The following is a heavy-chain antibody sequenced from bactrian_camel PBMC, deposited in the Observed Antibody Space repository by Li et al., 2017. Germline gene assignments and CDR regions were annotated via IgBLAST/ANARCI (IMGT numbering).Heavy chain of an antibody. CDR1: GYTSFIDC. CDR3: AAWAYSVCTVATGLAMNHW. CDR2: IDWDGKDV. V-gene: IGHV3S6*01. D-gene: IGHD6*01. J-gene: IGHJ4*01. Sequence: HVQLVESGGGSVQAGGSLKLSCTYSGYTSFIDCMGWVRQAPGKGPEWVAGIDWDGKDVHYPDSMRGRFTISRDSAKNTVYLQMNNLKREDTGMYYCAAWAYSVCTVATGLAMNHWWGQGTQVTVS.